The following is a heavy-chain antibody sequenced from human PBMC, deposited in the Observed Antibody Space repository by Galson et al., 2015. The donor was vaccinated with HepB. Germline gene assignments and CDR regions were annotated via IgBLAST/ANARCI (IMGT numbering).Heavy chain of an antibody. D-gene: IGHD3/OR15-3a*01. Sequence: QSGAEVKQPGESLTISCKGSGYFFSMYWIAWVRQMPGKGLEWMGTIYPGDSDTRYSPSFQGRVTISTDNSISTAYLHWSSLKASDTAIYYCARQDWTMVDPYYPEYWGRGTLVTVSS. V-gene: IGHV5-51*01. CDR3: ARQDWTMVDPYYPEY. CDR1: GYFFSMYW. J-gene: IGHJ4*01. CDR2: IYPGDSDT.